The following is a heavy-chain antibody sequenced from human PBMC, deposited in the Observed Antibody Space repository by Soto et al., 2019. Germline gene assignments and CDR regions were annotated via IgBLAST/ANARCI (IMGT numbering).Heavy chain of an antibody. Sequence: ASVKVSCKASGYTFTSYGISWVRQAPGQGLEWMGWISAYNGNTTYAQKPQGRVTMTTDTSTSTAYMELRSLRSDDTAVYYCARDSYYDSSGYYSKDYWGQGTLVTVSS. CDR2: ISAYNGNT. V-gene: IGHV1-18*01. D-gene: IGHD3-22*01. CDR1: GYTFTSYG. J-gene: IGHJ4*02. CDR3: ARDSYYDSSGYYSKDY.